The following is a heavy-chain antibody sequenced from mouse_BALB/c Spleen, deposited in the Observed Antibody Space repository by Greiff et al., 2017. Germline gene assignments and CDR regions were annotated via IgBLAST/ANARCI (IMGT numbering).Heavy chain of an antibody. CDR2: ISSGGSYT. CDR1: GFTFSSYG. CDR3: ARHGDYVYAMDY. J-gene: IGHJ4*01. Sequence: EVKVVESGGDLVKPGGSLKLSCAASGFTFSSYGMSWVRQTPDKRLEWVATISSGGSYTYYPDSVKGRFTISRDNAKNTLYLQMSSLKSEDTAMYYCARHGDYVYAMDYWGQGTSVTVSS. D-gene: IGHD2-13*01. V-gene: IGHV5-6*01.